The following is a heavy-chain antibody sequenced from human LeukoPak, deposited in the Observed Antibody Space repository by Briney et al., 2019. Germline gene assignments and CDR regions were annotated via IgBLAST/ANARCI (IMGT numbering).Heavy chain of an antibody. J-gene: IGHJ3*02. CDR3: ARPLVVPAAIIPEDAFDI. D-gene: IGHD2-2*02. V-gene: IGHV3-21*01. Sequence: GGPLRLSCAASGFTFSSYSMSWVRQAPGKGLEWVSSISSSSSYIYYADSVKGRFTISRDNAKNSLYLQMNSLRAEDTAVYYCARPLVVPAAIIPEDAFDIWGQGTMVTVSS. CDR2: ISSSSSYI. CDR1: GFTFSSYS.